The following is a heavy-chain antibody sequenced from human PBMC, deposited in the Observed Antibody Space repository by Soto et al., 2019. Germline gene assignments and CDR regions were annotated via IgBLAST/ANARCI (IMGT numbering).Heavy chain of an antibody. CDR1: GFTFSSSA. V-gene: IGHV3-23*01. Sequence: VQLLESGGDLVQPGGSLRLSCAASGFTFSSSAMSWVRQAPGKGLEWVSAISGSGSATYYADSVRGRFTISRDNSKNTLSLQLNSLRAEDTAVYYCAKHLLNHVYDGSPYYVSAGGEFEYWGQGTLVTVSS. CDR2: ISGSGSAT. J-gene: IGHJ4*02. CDR3: AKHLLNHVYDGSPYYVSAGGEFEY. D-gene: IGHD3-22*01.